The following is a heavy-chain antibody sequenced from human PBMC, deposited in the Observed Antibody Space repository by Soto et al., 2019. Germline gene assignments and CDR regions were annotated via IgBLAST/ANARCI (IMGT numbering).Heavy chain of an antibody. CDR2: ISSSSTI. CDR1: GFTFSSYS. V-gene: IGHV3-48*02. D-gene: IGHD6-13*01. CDR3: ARAFIAQGAFDI. Sequence: GSLRLYCAASGFTFSSYSMNWVRQAPGKGLEWVSYISSSSTIYYADSVKGRFTISRDNAKNSLYLQMNSLRDEDTAVYYCARAFIAQGAFDIWGQGTMVTVSS. J-gene: IGHJ3*02.